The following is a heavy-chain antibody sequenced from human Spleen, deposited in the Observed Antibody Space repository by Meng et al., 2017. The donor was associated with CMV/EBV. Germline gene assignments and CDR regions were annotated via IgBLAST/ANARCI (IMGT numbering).Heavy chain of an antibody. CDR3: ARVTGITIFGVVTQGWFDS. D-gene: IGHD3-3*01. J-gene: IGHJ5*01. CDR2: MDYTGRT. CDR1: YC. V-gene: IGHV4-31*02. Sequence: YCWGWIRQHPGKSLECIGYMDYTGRTYYRPSLQNRITISMNTPTNQFSLEMNSVTAADTAVYYCARVTGITIFGVVTQGWFDSWGQGILVTVSS.